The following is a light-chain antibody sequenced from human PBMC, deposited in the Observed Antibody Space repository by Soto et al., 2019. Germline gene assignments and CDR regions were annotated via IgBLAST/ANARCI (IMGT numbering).Light chain of an antibody. CDR1: QSIGSS. CDR2: AAS. CDR3: QQYTSWPYT. J-gene: IGKJ2*01. Sequence: EIVMTQSPATLSVSPGERATLSCRASQSIGSSLAWYQQRPGQAPRLLIYAASTGATGIPAKFSGSGSGTDCTLTISSLQSEDFAVYYCQQYTSWPYTFGQGTKLEIK. V-gene: IGKV3-15*01.